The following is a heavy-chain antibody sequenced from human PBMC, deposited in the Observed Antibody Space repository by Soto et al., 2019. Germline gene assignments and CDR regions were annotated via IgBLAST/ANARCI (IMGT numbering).Heavy chain of an antibody. Sequence: GGSLRLSCAASGFTFSSYSMNWVRQAPGKGLEWVSYISSSSSTIYYADSVKGRFTISRDNAKNSLYLQMNSLRDEDTAVYYCAREEVATIGYYFDYWGQGTLVTVSS. CDR1: GFTFSSYS. CDR3: AREEVATIGYYFDY. CDR2: ISSSSSTI. J-gene: IGHJ4*02. V-gene: IGHV3-48*02. D-gene: IGHD5-12*01.